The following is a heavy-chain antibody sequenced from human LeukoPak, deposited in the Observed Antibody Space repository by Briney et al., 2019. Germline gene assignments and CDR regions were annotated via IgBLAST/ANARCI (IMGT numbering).Heavy chain of an antibody. D-gene: IGHD2-15*01. CDR3: ARDVGLNVVVVAAHNWFDP. CDR2: ILPILGIA. V-gene: IGHV1-69*04. J-gene: IGHJ5*02. Sequence: ASVKVSCKASGGTFSSYAISWVRQAPGQGLEWMGSILPILGIANYAQKFQGRVTITADKSTSTAYMELSSLRSEDTAVYYCARDVGLNVVVVAAHNWFDPWGQGTLVTVSS. CDR1: GGTFSSYA.